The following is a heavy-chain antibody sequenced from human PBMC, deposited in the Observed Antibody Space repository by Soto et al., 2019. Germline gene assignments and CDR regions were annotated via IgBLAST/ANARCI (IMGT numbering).Heavy chain of an antibody. CDR2: IWYDGSNK. V-gene: IGHV3-33*01. CDR1: GFTFSSYG. D-gene: IGHD6-13*01. CDR3: ARDLAAAGLSYYYYGMDV. J-gene: IGHJ6*02. Sequence: QVQLVEPGGGVVQPGRSLRLSCAASGFTFSSYGMHWVRQAPGKGLEWVAVIWYDGSNKYYADSVKGRFTISRDNSKNTLYLQMNSLRAEDTAVYYRARDLAAAGLSYYYYGMDVWGQGTTVTVSS.